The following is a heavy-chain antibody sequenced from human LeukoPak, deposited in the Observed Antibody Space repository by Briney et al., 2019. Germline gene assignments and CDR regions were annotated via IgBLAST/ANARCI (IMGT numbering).Heavy chain of an antibody. CDR3: AKVNTAYFGSGSYYPFDY. J-gene: IGHJ4*02. Sequence: ASVKVSCKASGYTFTSYYMHWVRQAPGQGLEWMAWINPSSGDTKYAQKFQGRVTMTRDTSISTAYMELNSLRSDDTAVYYCAKVNTAYFGSGSYYPFDYWGQGTLVTVSS. CDR1: GYTFTSYY. V-gene: IGHV1-2*02. CDR2: INPSSGDT. D-gene: IGHD3-10*01.